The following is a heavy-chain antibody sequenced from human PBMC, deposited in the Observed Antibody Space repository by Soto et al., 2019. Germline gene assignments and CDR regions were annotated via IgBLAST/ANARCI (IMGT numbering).Heavy chain of an antibody. CDR2: MNPNSGNT. Sequence: GASVKVSCKASGYTFTSYDINWVRQAAGQGLEWMGWMNPNSGNTGYAQKFQGRVTMTRNTSINTAYMELSSLRSEDTAVYYCARGGGFRYFDWLFEAAPDFYYYGMDVWGQGTTVTVSS. CDR3: ARGGGFRYFDWLFEAAPDFYYYGMDV. D-gene: IGHD3-9*01. CDR1: GYTFTSYD. J-gene: IGHJ6*02. V-gene: IGHV1-8*01.